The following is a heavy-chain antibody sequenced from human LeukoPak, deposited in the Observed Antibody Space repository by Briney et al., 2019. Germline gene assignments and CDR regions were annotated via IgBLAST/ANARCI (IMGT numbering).Heavy chain of an antibody. J-gene: IGHJ4*03. CDR1: GFNFNTYT. CDR3: VRGSYGAYDY. Sequence: GGSLRLSCAASGFNFNTYTMNWVRQAPGKGLEWVSSISSDSSYIYYADAVHGRFTVSRDNAKYSLYLQMNSLRAEDTAVYYCVRGSYGAYDYWGQGTTVTVSS. CDR2: ISSDSSYI. D-gene: IGHD4-17*01. V-gene: IGHV3-21*01.